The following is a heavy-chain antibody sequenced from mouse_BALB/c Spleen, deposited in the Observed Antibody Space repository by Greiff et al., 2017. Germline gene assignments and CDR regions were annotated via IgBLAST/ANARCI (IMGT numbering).Heavy chain of an antibody. CDR3: ARLGGYRYFDV. D-gene: IGHD3-1*01. CDR1: GYTFTSYW. J-gene: IGHJ1*01. V-gene: IGHV1S81*02. Sequence: VQLQQPGAELVKPGASVKLSCKASGYTFTSYWMHWVKQRPGQGLEWIGEINPSNGRTNYNEKFKSKATLTVDKSSSTAYMQLSSLTSEDSAVYYCARLGGYRYFDVWGAGTTVTVSS. CDR2: INPSNGRT.